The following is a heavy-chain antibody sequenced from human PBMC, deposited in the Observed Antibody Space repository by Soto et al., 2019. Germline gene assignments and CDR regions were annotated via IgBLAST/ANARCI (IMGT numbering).Heavy chain of an antibody. V-gene: IGHV4-61*01. CDR3: ARDFAYFDA. J-gene: IGHJ4*02. CDR2: VYHTVRT. D-gene: IGHD3-3*01. Sequence: SETLSLTCTVSGGSFKSGSYSWSWIRQPPGKGLEWIGYVYHTVRTSYNPSLKSRVSISMDTSKNQFSLNLDSVTAADTAVYFCARDFAYFDAWGQGTLVTVSS. CDR1: GGSFKSGSYS.